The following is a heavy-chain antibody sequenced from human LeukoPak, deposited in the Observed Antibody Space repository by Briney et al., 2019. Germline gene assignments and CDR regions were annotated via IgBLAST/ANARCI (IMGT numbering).Heavy chain of an antibody. CDR2: ISSSSSTI. V-gene: IGHV3-48*04. Sequence: PGGSLRLSCAASGFTFSSYSMNWVRQAPGEGLEWVSYISSSSSTIYYADSVKGRFTISRDNAKNSLYLQMNSLRAEDTVVYYCARERTYYDFWSGHDAFDIWGQGTMVTVSS. CDR3: ARERTYYDFWSGHDAFDI. CDR1: GFTFSSYS. J-gene: IGHJ3*02. D-gene: IGHD3-3*01.